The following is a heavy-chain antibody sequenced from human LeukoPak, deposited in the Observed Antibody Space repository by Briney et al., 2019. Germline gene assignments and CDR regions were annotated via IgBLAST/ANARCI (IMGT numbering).Heavy chain of an antibody. V-gene: IGHV4-39*07. D-gene: IGHD2-15*01. CDR3: ARVRATGGSLRFDP. CDR1: GGSISSSSYY. CDR2: IYYSGST. J-gene: IGHJ5*02. Sequence: PSETLSLTCTVSGGSISSSSYYWGWIRQPPGKGLEWIGSIYYSGSTYYNPSLKSRVTISVDTSKNQFSLKLSSVTAADTAVYYCARVRATGGSLRFDPWGQGTLVTVSS.